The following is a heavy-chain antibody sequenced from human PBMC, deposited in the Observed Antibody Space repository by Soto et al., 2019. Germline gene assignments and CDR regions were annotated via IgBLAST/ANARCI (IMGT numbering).Heavy chain of an antibody. CDR3: AKVSRKGSAIDFDY. CDR2: VNPNNGDT. D-gene: IGHD3-10*01. V-gene: IGHV1-8*01. Sequence: QVQLVQSGAELKKAGASVKVSCKASGYTFSNYDMNWVRQATGQGPEWIGWVNPNNGDTGYAQKFQGRVTLTTDICTTTAYMELTSLRSEDTAIYYCAKVSRKGSAIDFDYWGQGTLITVSS. J-gene: IGHJ4*02. CDR1: GYTFSNYD.